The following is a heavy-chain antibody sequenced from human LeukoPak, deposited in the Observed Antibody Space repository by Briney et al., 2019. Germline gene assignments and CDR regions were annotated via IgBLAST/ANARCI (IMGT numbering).Heavy chain of an antibody. CDR2: ISYDGSNK. D-gene: IGHD6-6*01. Sequence: GGSLRLSCAASGFTFSSYAMHWVRQAPGKGLEWVAVISYDGSNKYYADSVKGRFTISRDNSKNTLYLQMNSLRAEDTAVYYCARGKAEKVAARQKYYFDYWGQGTLVTVSS. V-gene: IGHV3-30*01. CDR1: GFTFSSYA. J-gene: IGHJ4*02. CDR3: ARGKAEKVAARQKYYFDY.